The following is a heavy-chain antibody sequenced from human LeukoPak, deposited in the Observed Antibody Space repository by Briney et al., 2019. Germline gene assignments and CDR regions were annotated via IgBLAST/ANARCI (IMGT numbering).Heavy chain of an antibody. CDR1: GFTISSYA. Sequence: GGSLRLSCAASGFTISSYAMHWVRQAPGKGLEWVAVXSXXGSNKYYADSVKGRFTISRDNSKNTLYLQMNSLRAEDTAVYYCARVGWNYPYYXYYXMDVWGKGTTVTVSS. D-gene: IGHD1-7*01. J-gene: IGHJ6*03. CDR3: ARVGWNYPYYXYYXMDV. V-gene: IGHV3-30-3*01. CDR2: XSXXGSNK.